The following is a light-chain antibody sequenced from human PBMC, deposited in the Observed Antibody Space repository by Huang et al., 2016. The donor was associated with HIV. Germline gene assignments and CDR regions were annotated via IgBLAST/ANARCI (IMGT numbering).Light chain of an antibody. J-gene: IGKJ2*01. CDR3: QQYYNTPYT. V-gene: IGKV1-NL1*01. Sequence: DIQMTQSPSSLSASVGDRVTITCRASQDITKSLVWYQQKPGKAPKLLLFATSRLERGVPSRCSGSGSGTDFTLTISSLQPEDFATYYCQQYYNTPYTFGQGTKLEIK. CDR1: QDITKS. CDR2: ATS.